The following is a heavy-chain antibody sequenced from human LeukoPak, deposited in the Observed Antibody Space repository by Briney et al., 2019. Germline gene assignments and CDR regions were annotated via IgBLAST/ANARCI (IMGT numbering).Heavy chain of an antibody. D-gene: IGHD2-2*01. V-gene: IGHV1-2*02. CDR2: INPNSGGT. CDR1: GYTFTGYY. J-gene: IGHJ5*02. CDR3: ARDRAYCSSTSCYQNWFDP. Sequence: ASVKVSCKASGYTFTGYYIYWVRQAPGQGLDWMGWINPNSGGTNYAQKFQGRVTMTRDTSISTAYMELSRLRSDDTAVYYCARDRAYCSSTSCYQNWFDPWGQGTLVTVSS.